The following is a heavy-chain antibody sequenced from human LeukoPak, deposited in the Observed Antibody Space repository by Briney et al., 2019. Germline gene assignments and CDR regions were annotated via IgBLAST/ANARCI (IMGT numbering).Heavy chain of an antibody. D-gene: IGHD3-22*01. CDR3: ARGCKDYYDSSGYCLDY. V-gene: IGHV1-8*01. CDR1: GYTFTSYD. Sequence: ASVKVSCKASGYTFTSYDINWVRQATGQGLEWMGWMNPNSGNTGYAQKFQGRVTTTRNTSISTAYMELSSLRSEDTAVYYCARGCKDYYDSSGYCLDYWGQGTLVTVSS. CDR2: MNPNSGNT. J-gene: IGHJ4*02.